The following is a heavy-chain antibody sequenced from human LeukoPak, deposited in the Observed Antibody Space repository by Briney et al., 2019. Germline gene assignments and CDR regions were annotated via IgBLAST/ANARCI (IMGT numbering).Heavy chain of an antibody. CDR1: GFTVSSNY. CDR2: IYDSGTT. V-gene: IGHV3-53*01. CDR3: AGRRSSGWYAY. J-gene: IGHJ4*02. Sequence: SLRLSCATSGFTVSSNYMSWVRQAPGKGLEWVSVIYDSGTTYYSDSVKGRFLIFRDTSKNTVDLQMNSLRVEDTAVYYCAGRRSSGWYAYWGQGTLVTVSS. D-gene: IGHD6-19*01.